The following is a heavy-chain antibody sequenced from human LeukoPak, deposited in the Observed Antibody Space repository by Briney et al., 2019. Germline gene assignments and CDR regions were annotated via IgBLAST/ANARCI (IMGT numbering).Heavy chain of an antibody. CDR1: GGSISSYY. Sequence: SETLSLTCTVSGGSISSYYWSWIRQPPGKGLEWIAYIYDGGNTQYNPSLKSRVTVSVDRSKNQFSLKLTSVTAADAAVYYCARGFHFDYWGRGTLVTVSS. V-gene: IGHV4-59*01. CDR2: IYDGGNT. CDR3: ARGFHFDY. J-gene: IGHJ4*02.